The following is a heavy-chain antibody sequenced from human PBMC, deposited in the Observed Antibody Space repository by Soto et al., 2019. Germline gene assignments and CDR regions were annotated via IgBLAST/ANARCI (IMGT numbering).Heavy chain of an antibody. D-gene: IGHD6-19*01. CDR3: ARVSGGWCDY. J-gene: IGHJ4*02. CDR2: IYYSGST. Sequence: CTVSGGSISSSSYYWGWIRQPPGKGLEWIGSIYYSGSTYYNPSLKSRVTISVDTSKNQFSLKLSSVTAADTAVYYCARVSGGWCDYWGQGTLVTVAS. CDR1: GGSISSSSYY. V-gene: IGHV4-39*01.